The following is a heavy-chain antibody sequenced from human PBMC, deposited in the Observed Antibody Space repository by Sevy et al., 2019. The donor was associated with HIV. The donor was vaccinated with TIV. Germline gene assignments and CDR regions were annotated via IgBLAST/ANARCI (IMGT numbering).Heavy chain of an antibody. CDR2: IWYDGSNK. CDR1: GFTFSSYG. CDR3: ARDGGYSYWGNFDY. D-gene: IGHD5-18*01. Sequence: GGSLRLSCAASGFTFSSYGMHWVRQAPGKGLEWVAVIWYDGSNKYYADSVKGRFTISRDNSKNTLYLQMNSLRAEDMAVYYCARDGGYSYWGNFDYWGQGTLVTVSS. J-gene: IGHJ4*02. V-gene: IGHV3-33*01.